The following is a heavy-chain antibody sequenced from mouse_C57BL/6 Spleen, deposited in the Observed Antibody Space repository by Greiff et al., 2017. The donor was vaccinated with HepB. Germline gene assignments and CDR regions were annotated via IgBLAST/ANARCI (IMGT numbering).Heavy chain of an antibody. Sequence: EVQGVESGGGLVKPGGSLKLSCAASGFTFSSYAMSWVRQTPEKRLEWVATISDGGSYTYYPDNVKGRFTISRDNAKNNLYLQMSHLKSEDTAMYYCARGALYHGNGGTNYAMDYWGQGTSVTVSS. V-gene: IGHV5-4*01. D-gene: IGHD2-1*01. CDR2: ISDGGSYT. CDR3: ARGALYHGNGGTNYAMDY. J-gene: IGHJ4*01. CDR1: GFTFSSYA.